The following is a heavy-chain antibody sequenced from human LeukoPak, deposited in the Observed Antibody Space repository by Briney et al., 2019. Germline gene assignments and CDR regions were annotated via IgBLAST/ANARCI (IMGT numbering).Heavy chain of an antibody. CDR1: GGSISSYY. CDR3: ARGSRPTTTVVYFDY. V-gene: IGHV4-59*01. J-gene: IGHJ4*02. CDR2: IYYTGST. D-gene: IGHD4-23*01. Sequence: SETLSLTCTVSGGSISSYYWNWIRQPPGKGLEGIGGIYYTGSTNYNPSLNSRGTISLDTCKNQFSLKLSSVTAADTAVYYCARGSRPTTTVVYFDYWGQGTLVTVSS.